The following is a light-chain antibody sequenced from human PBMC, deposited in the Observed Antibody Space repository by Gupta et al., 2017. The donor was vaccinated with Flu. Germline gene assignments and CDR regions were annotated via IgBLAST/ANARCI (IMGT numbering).Light chain of an antibody. Sequence: PSSLYASVGDRVTISCRASQRIVNYVNWYQQKPGKAPKFLIYAASNLQSGVPSRFSGSGSGTDFTLTISRRQPEDFATYCCQQRYNTPGTFGQGTTVESK. J-gene: IGKJ1*01. V-gene: IGKV1-39*01. CDR2: AAS. CDR3: QQRYNTPGT. CDR1: QRIVNY.